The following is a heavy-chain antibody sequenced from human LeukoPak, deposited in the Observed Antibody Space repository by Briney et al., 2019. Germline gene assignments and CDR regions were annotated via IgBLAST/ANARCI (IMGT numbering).Heavy chain of an antibody. CDR2: IYYTGST. CDR1: GGSISNYY. J-gene: IGHJ4*02. CDR3: ASRKLGNDY. Sequence: SETLSLTCTVSGGSISNYYWNWIRQPPGKGLEWIRYIYYTGSTNYNPSLKSRVTMSVDTSKNQFSLKLSSVTAADTAVYYCASRKLGNDYWGQGTLVTVSS. D-gene: IGHD7-27*01. V-gene: IGHV4-59*01.